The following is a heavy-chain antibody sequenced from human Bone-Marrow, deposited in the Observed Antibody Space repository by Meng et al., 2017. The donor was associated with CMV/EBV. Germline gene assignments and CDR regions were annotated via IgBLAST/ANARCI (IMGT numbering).Heavy chain of an antibody. J-gene: IGHJ4*02. CDR1: GGSFSGYY. V-gene: IGHV4-34*01. D-gene: IGHD3-10*01. Sequence: ESLKISCAVYGGSFSGYYWSWIRQPPGKGLEWIGEINHSGSTNYNPSLKSRVTISVDTSKNQFSLKLSSVTAADTAVYYCAREGYKITMVRGALSAGDDYWGQGTLVTVSS. CDR3: AREGYKITMVRGALSAGDDY. CDR2: INHSGST.